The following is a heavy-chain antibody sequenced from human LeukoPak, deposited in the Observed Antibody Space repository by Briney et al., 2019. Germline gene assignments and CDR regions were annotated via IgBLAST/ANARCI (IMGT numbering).Heavy chain of an antibody. CDR2: INPNSGGT. Sequence: ASVKVSCKASGYTFTGYYMHWVRQAPGQGLEWMGRINPNSGGTNYAQKFQGRVTMTRDTSISTAYMELSRLRSDDTAVYYCARDLRIQRDELDYWGQGTLVTVSS. CDR3: ARDLRIQRDELDY. D-gene: IGHD5-18*01. J-gene: IGHJ4*02. V-gene: IGHV1-2*06. CDR1: GYTFTGYY.